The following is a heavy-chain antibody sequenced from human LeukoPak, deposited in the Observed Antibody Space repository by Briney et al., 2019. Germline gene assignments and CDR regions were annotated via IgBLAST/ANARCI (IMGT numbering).Heavy chain of an antibody. D-gene: IGHD3-22*01. CDR1: GFTFSSYV. Sequence: GGSLRLSCAASGFTFSSYVMSWVRQAPGKGLEWVSAISGGGGRTYYADSVKGRFTISRDNSKNTLYLQMNSLRAEDTAVYYCAKGTGYCDSSGYDPFDIWGQGTMVSVSS. J-gene: IGHJ3*02. CDR3: AKGTGYCDSSGYDPFDI. V-gene: IGHV3-23*01. CDR2: ISGGGGRT.